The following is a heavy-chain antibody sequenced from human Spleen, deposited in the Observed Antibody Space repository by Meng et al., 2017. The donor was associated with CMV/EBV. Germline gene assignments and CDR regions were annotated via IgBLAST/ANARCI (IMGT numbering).Heavy chain of an antibody. CDR1: GFSFSSYG. Sequence: GESLKISCAASGFSFSSYGMNWVRQAPGKGLEWVAFIHYGTNDKYYADSVKGRFTISRDNSKNTLYLQMYSLRAEDTAVYYCAKLESPIVYEKIFDIWGQGTMVTVSS. D-gene: IGHD2/OR15-2a*01. V-gene: IGHV3-30*02. CDR3: AKLESPIVYEKIFDI. CDR2: IHYGTNDK. J-gene: IGHJ3*02.